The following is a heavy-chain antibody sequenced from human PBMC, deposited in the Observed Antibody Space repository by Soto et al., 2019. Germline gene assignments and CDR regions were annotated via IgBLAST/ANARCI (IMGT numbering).Heavy chain of an antibody. D-gene: IGHD5-18*01. V-gene: IGHV4-34*01. Sequence: PSETLSLTCAVYGGSFSGYYWSWIRQPPGKGLEWIGEINHSGSTNYNPSLKSRVTISVDTSKNQFSLKLSSVTAADTAVYYCARKGGGEDTAMTFDPWGQGTLVTVSS. CDR1: GGSFSGYY. J-gene: IGHJ5*02. CDR3: ARKGGGEDTAMTFDP. CDR2: INHSGST.